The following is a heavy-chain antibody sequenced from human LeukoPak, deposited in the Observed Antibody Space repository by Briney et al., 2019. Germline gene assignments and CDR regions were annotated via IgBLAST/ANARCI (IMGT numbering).Heavy chain of an antibody. Sequence: PSETLSLTCTVSGGSISSYYWSWIRQPPGKGLEWIGYIYYSGSTNYNPSLKSRVTISVDTSKNQFSLKLSSVTAADTAVYYCARNHYYDSRYFDYWGQGTLVTVSS. CDR1: GGSISSYY. CDR3: ARNHYYDSRYFDY. D-gene: IGHD3-22*01. CDR2: IYYSGST. J-gene: IGHJ4*02. V-gene: IGHV4-59*12.